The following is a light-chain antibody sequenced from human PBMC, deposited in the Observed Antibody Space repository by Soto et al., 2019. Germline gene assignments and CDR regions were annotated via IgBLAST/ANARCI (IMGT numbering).Light chain of an antibody. Sequence: AIRMTQSPSSLSASTGDRVTITCRASQGISSYLAWYQQKPGKAPKLLIYAASTLQSGVPSRFSGSGSGTDFTLTLSCLQSEDFATYSCQQYYSYPSLTFGGGAKVEIK. J-gene: IGKJ4*01. CDR1: QGISSY. CDR3: QQYYSYPSLT. CDR2: AAS. V-gene: IGKV1-8*01.